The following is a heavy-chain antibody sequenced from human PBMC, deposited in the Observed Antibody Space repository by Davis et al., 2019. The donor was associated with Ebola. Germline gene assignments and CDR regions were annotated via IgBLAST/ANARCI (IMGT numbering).Heavy chain of an antibody. Sequence: ASVTVSCKASGYTFTSYAMHWVRQAPGQRLEWMGWINAGNGNTKYSQKFQGRVTITRDTSASTAYMELSSLRSEDTAVYYCARVAARPGRHYYYYMDVWGKGTTVTVSS. J-gene: IGHJ6*03. CDR2: INAGNGNT. V-gene: IGHV1-3*01. CDR3: ARVAARPGRHYYYYMDV. D-gene: IGHD6-6*01. CDR1: GYTFTSYA.